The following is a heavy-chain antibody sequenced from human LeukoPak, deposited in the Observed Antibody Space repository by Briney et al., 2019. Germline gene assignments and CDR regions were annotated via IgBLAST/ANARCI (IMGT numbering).Heavy chain of an antibody. J-gene: IGHJ5*02. V-gene: IGHV3-48*04. CDR1: GFTFSSYS. D-gene: IGHD6-6*01. Sequence: GGSLRLSCAASGFTFSSYSMNWVRQAPGKGLEWVSYISSSSTIYYADSVKGRFTISRDNAKNSLYLQMNSLRAEDTAVDYCATTRGYSNSSWFWFDPWGQGTLVTVSS. CDR3: ATTRGYSNSSWFWFDP. CDR2: ISSSSTI.